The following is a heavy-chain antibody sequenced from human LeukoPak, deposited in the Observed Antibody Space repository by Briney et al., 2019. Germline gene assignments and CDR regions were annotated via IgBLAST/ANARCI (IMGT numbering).Heavy chain of an antibody. CDR2: IYYSGST. Sequence: SETLSLTCTVSGGSISSGDYYWSWIRQPPGKGLEWIGYIYYSGSTYYNPSLKSRVTISVDTSKNQFSLKLSSVTAADTAVYYCAREPSSAPMVRDIWGQGTMVTVSS. V-gene: IGHV4-30-4*01. CDR1: GGSISSGDYY. D-gene: IGHD3-10*01. J-gene: IGHJ3*02. CDR3: AREPSSAPMVRDI.